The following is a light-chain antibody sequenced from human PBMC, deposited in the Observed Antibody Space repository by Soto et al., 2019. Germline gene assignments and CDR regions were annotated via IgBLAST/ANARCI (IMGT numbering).Light chain of an antibody. CDR2: DVS. Sequence: QSALTQPASVSGSLGQSITISCTGTSSDVGAYNYVSWYQQFPDKAPKFIIYDVSDRPSGVSNRFSGSKSGNTASLSISGLQAEDEADYYCSSYTGSSTIFGGGTKLTVL. V-gene: IGLV2-14*01. CDR3: SSYTGSSTI. CDR1: SSDVGAYNY. J-gene: IGLJ2*01.